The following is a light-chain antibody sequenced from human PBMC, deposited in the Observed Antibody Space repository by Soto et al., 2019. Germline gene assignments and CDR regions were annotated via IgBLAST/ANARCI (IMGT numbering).Light chain of an antibody. CDR1: QYINTR. CDR2: QTS. V-gene: IGKV3-11*01. CDR3: HHRQSLPRT. Sequence: EIVLKLSPATLSSFTSDRVTLSCRASQYINTRLAWYQHRPGQAPRLLIYQTSLRAAGIPARFSASGSGTDFTLTISDVQPEDFALYYCHHRQSLPRTFRQGTKVDNK. J-gene: IGKJ1*01.